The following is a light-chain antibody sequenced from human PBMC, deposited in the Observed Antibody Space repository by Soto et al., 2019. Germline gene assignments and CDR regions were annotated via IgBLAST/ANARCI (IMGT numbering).Light chain of an antibody. V-gene: IGLV2-14*01. CDR3: SSFTSTTYLYV. CDR1: GSDIAGYNY. Sequence: QSVRAHSASVSWSPGQSITISCTGTGSDIAGYNYVSWFQQHPGKAPKLMMYQVTIRPSGVSNRFSGAKSGNTASLTISGLQAEDEAEYYCSSFTSTTYLYVFGTGTKVTVL. J-gene: IGLJ1*01. CDR2: QVT.